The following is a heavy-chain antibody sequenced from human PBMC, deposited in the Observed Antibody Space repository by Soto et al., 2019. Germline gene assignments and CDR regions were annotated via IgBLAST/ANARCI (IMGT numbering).Heavy chain of an antibody. CDR1: GFTFNTYA. J-gene: IGHJ4*02. CDR2: ISGSGGIT. Sequence: EVPLLESGGGLVQPGGSLRLSFAASGFTFNTYAMTWVRQAPGKGLECVSGISGSGGITFYTDSVKGRFTISRDNSKNTLYLQMNSLRAEDTAVYYCAKDRDSSGWYNDYWGQGTLVTVSS. V-gene: IGHV3-23*01. D-gene: IGHD6-19*01. CDR3: AKDRDSSGWYNDY.